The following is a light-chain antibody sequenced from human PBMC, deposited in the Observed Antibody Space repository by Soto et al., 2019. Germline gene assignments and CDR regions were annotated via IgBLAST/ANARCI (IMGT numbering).Light chain of an antibody. CDR2: GNS. CDR1: SSNIGAGYD. CDR3: QSYDSSLSGAV. V-gene: IGLV1-40*01. Sequence: QPVLTQPPSVSGAPGQRVTISCTGSSSNIGAGYDVHWYQQLPGTAPKLLIYGNSNRPSGVPDRFSGSKSDTSASLAITGLQAEDGADYYCQSYDSSLSGAVFGGGTQLTVL. J-gene: IGLJ7*01.